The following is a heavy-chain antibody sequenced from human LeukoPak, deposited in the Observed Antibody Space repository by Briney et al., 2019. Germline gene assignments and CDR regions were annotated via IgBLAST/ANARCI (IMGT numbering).Heavy chain of an antibody. D-gene: IGHD5-12*01. V-gene: IGHV1-69*04. CDR2: LIPMTEMP. CDR3: ARRGESPGEYFQF. CDR1: GGTFSSYA. J-gene: IGHJ1*01. Sequence: EASVKVSCKASGGTFSSYAISWVRQAPGQRPEWMGRLIPMTEMPSYAPRFLGRVTITADIPSSTAYMELSSLTPDDTAVYYCARRGESPGEYFQFWGQGTLITVSS.